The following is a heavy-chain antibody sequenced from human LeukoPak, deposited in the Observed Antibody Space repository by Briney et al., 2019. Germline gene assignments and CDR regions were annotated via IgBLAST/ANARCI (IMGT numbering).Heavy chain of an antibody. Sequence: AGVSLRLSCAASKFTFSSYAMSWVRQAPGKGLEWVSAISGSGGRPYYADSVKGRFTISRHNSKNTLYLQMNSLRADDTAVYYCAKGSRGSYYGSYYDYWGQGTLVAVSS. CDR3: AKGSRGSYYGSYYDY. V-gene: IGHV3-23*01. J-gene: IGHJ4*02. CDR1: KFTFSSYA. CDR2: ISGSGGRP. D-gene: IGHD1-26*01.